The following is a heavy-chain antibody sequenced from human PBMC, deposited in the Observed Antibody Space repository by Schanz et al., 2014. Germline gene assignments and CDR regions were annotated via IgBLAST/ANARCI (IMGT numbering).Heavy chain of an antibody. Sequence: EVQLVESGGGLVQPGGSLRLSCAASGFTFSSYSLNWVRQAPGKGLEWVSYISTTGSTIYYADSVRGRFTISRDNAKNSLYLQMNSLRAEDTAVYYCAKTLFPGGNQTIDNWGRGTLVTVSS. CDR3: AKTLFPGGNQTIDN. V-gene: IGHV3-48*01. CDR2: ISTTGSTI. D-gene: IGHD2-8*02. J-gene: IGHJ4*02. CDR1: GFTFSSYS.